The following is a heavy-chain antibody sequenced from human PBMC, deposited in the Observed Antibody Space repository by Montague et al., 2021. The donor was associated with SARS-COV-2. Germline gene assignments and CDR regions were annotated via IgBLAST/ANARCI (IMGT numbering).Heavy chain of an antibody. J-gene: IGHJ4*02. V-gene: IGHV6-1*01. CDR1: GDSVSSNSAT. Sequence: CAISGDSVSSNSATWNWIRQSPSRGLEWLGRTYYRSMWKSDYARSVKSRIAISPDTSKNQFSLQLSSVTPEDTALYCCVRGIEAAGSYDYWGQGTLVTVSS. D-gene: IGHD6-13*01. CDR2: TYYRSMWKS. CDR3: VRGIEAAGSYDY.